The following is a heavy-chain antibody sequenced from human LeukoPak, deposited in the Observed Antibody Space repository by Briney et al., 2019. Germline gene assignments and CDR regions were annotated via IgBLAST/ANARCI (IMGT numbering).Heavy chain of an antibody. J-gene: IGHJ3*02. CDR1: GGPISRYY. CDR3: ARDPPTLGGSDAFDI. V-gene: IGHV4-4*07. CDR2: IYTSGST. Sequence: SETLSLTCTVSGGPISRYYWSWIRQPAGKGLEWIGRIYTSGSTNYNPSLKSRVTMSVDTSKNQFSLKLSSVTAADTAVYYCARDPPTLGGSDAFDIWGQGTMVTVSS. D-gene: IGHD3-16*01.